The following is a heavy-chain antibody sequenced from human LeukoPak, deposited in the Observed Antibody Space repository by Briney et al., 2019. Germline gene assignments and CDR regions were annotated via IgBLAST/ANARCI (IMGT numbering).Heavy chain of an antibody. J-gene: IGHJ4*02. CDR1: GFTFSNYA. CDR3: AKPAKTDYADY. CDR2: ISGSGGNT. V-gene: IGHV3-23*01. D-gene: IGHD1-14*01. Sequence: GGTLRLSYAASGFTFSNYAMNWVRQAPGKGLEWVSAISGSGGNTYYTDSVKGRFTISRDNSKNTLYLQMNSLRAEDTAVYYCAKPAKTDYADYWGQGTLVTVSS.